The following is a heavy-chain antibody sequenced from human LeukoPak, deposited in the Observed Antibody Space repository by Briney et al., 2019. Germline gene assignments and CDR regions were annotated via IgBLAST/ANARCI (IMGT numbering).Heavy chain of an antibody. CDR1: GGTFSSYA. CDR2: ISTYNVNT. CDR3: ARDWNCTSISCNDVFDI. D-gene: IGHD2-2*01. V-gene: IGHV1-18*01. Sequence: ASVKVSCKASGGTFSSYAISWVRQAPGQGLEWMGWISTYNVNTNYAQKLQGRVTMTTDTSTSTAYMELRSLRSDDTAVYYCARDWNCTSISCNDVFDIWGQGTMVTVSS. J-gene: IGHJ3*02.